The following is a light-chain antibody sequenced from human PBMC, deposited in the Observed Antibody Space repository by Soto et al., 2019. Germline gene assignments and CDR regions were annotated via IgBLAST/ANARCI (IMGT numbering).Light chain of an antibody. CDR1: SSDVGTFNL. CDR2: EVT. CDR3: FSYAGDSVYV. V-gene: IGLV2-23*02. J-gene: IGLJ1*01. Sequence: QSVLTQPASVSGFLGQSITMSCTGSSSDVGTFNLVSWFQQHPGKAPKLVIYEVTKRPSGVSDRFSGSKSGNTASLTISGLQAEDEADYYCFSYAGDSVYVFGTGTKV.